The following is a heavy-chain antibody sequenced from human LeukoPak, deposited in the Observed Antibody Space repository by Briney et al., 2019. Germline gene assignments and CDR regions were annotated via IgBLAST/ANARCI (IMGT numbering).Heavy chain of an antibody. CDR3: GRDQGGSIGWYGDY. V-gene: IGHV3-30*04. Sequence: GRSLRLSCAASGFTFSSYAMDWVRQAPGKGLEWVAFISNDGTNKYYADSVKGRFTISRDNSKNTLYLQMNSLRAEDTAVYYCGRDQGGSIGWYGDYWGQGTLVTVSS. J-gene: IGHJ4*02. CDR1: GFTFSSYA. CDR2: ISNDGTNK. D-gene: IGHD6-19*01.